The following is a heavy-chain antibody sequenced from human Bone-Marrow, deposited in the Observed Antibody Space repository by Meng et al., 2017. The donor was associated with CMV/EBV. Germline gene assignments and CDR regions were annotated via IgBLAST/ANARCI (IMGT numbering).Heavy chain of an antibody. Sequence: ASVKVSCKASGGTFSSYAISWVRQAPGQGLEWMGWINPNSGGTNYAQKFQGRVTMTRDTSISTAYMELSRLRSDDTAVYYCARDYYYDSSGYYYWGQGTLVTFPS. CDR1: GGTFSSYA. CDR2: INPNSGGT. V-gene: IGHV1-2*02. CDR3: ARDYYYDSSGYYY. J-gene: IGHJ4*02. D-gene: IGHD3-22*01.